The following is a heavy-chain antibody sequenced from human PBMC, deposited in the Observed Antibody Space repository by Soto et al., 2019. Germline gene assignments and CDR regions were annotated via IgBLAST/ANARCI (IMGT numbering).Heavy chain of an antibody. CDR3: ARGLWEIVTTNWFDP. V-gene: IGHV1-69*13. CDR2: IIPIFGTA. CDR1: GGTFSSYA. D-gene: IGHD3-16*02. Sequence: SVKVSCKASGGTFSSYAISWVRQAPGQGLEWMGGIIPIFGTANYAQKFQGRVTITADESTSTAYMELSSLRSEDTAVYYCARGLWEIVTTNWFDPWGQGTLVTV. J-gene: IGHJ5*02.